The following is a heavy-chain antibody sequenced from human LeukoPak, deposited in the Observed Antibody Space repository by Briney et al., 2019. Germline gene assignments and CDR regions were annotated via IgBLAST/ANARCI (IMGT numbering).Heavy chain of an antibody. Sequence: SVNVSCKASGGTFSSYAISWVRQAPGQGLEWMGGIIPIFGTANYAQKFQGRVTITADESTSTAYMELSSLRSEDTAVYYCARVQLERRGAFSPWGQGTLVTVSS. V-gene: IGHV1-69*13. J-gene: IGHJ5*02. D-gene: IGHD1-1*01. CDR3: ARVQLERRGAFSP. CDR1: GGTFSSYA. CDR2: IIPIFGTA.